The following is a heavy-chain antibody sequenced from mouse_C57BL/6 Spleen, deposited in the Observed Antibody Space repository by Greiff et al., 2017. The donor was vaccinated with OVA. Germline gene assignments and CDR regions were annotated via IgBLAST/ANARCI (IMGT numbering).Heavy chain of an antibody. CDR1: GYSFTSYY. J-gene: IGHJ2*01. Sequence: QVHVKQSGPELVKPGASVKISCKASGYSFTSYYIHWVKQRPGQGLEWIGWIYPGSGNTKYNEKFKGKATLTADTSSSTAYMQLSSLTSEDSAVYYCASITTVVANFDYWGQGTTLTVSS. CDR2: IYPGSGNT. CDR3: ASITTVVANFDY. D-gene: IGHD1-1*01. V-gene: IGHV1-66*01.